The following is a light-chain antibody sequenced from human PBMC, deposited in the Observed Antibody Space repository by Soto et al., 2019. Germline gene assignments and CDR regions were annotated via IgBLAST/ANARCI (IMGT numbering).Light chain of an antibody. J-gene: IGKJ4*01. CDR1: QDISNH. V-gene: IGKV1-33*01. CDR2: DAS. Sequence: DIQMTQSPSSLSASAGDRVTITCQASQDISNHLNWYQQKAGKAPKLLINDASNLEAGVPARLSGSGAGTDFTLTISSLQPEDIATYYCQQYVNALTFGGGTKVEIK. CDR3: QQYVNALT.